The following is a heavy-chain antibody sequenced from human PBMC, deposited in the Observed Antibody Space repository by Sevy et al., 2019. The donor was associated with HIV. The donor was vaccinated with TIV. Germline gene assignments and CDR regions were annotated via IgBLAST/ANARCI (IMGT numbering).Heavy chain of an antibody. CDR1: GFTFSNAR. V-gene: IGHV3-15*01. Sequence: GGSLRLSCAASGFTFSNARMSWVRQAPGKGLEWVGRIKGKIYDGTIDYAAPVKGRFSISRDDSKNTLYLQMNSLKTEDTAVYYCTTASWSQEDYYNYWGQGTLVTVSS. CDR3: TTASWSQEDYYNY. J-gene: IGHJ4*02. CDR2: IKGKIYDGTI. D-gene: IGHD6-13*01.